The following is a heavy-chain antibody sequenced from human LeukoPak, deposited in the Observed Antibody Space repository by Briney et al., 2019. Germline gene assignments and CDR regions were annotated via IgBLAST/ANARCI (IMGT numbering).Heavy chain of an antibody. Sequence: GGSLRLSCAASGFTFSSYAMHWVRQAPGKGLEWVAVISYDGSNKYYADSVKGRLTISRDNSKNTLYLQMNSLRAEDTAVYYCARDQRTYYYDSSGFPFNYWGQGTLVTVSS. CDR3: ARDQRTYYYDSSGFPFNY. CDR1: GFTFSSYA. D-gene: IGHD3-22*01. V-gene: IGHV3-30-3*01. CDR2: ISYDGSNK. J-gene: IGHJ4*02.